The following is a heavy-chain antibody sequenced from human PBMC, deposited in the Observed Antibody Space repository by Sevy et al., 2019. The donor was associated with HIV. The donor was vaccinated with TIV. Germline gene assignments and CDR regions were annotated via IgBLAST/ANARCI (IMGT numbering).Heavy chain of an antibody. V-gene: IGHV3-7*01. Sequence: GGSLRLSCAASGFTFSSYWMSWVRQAPGKGLEWVANIKQDGSEKYYVDSVKGRFTISRDNAKNSLYLQMNSLRAEDTAVYYCARDRGYSSSWTRGDYYGMDVWGQGTTVTVS. CDR3: ARDRGYSSSWTRGDYYGMDV. D-gene: IGHD6-13*01. CDR2: IKQDGSEK. J-gene: IGHJ6*02. CDR1: GFTFSSYW.